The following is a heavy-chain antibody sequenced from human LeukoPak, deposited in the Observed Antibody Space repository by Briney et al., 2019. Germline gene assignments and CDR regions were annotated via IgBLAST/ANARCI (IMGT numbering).Heavy chain of an antibody. CDR1: GFSLSNYI. V-gene: IGHV3-23*01. CDR3: AKAPVTSCRGPFCYPLYS. CDR2: ISSSDDGT. Sequence: GESLRLSCVASGFSLSNYIMSWVRQAPGKGVEWVSAISSSDDGTYHAGSVRGRFTISRDSSKNTLYLQMNNLRTEDAAIYYCAKAPVTSCRGPFCYPLYSGGQGTLVTVSA. J-gene: IGHJ5*01. D-gene: IGHD2-15*01.